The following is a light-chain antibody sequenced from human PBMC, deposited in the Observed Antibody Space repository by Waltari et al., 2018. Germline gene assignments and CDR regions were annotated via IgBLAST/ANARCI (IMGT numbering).Light chain of an antibody. Sequence: QSALTQPPSASGSPGQSVTLSCTGTSSDIGGYNYVSWYQQHPGKAPKLMIYEVSKRPSGVPDRFSGSKSGNTASLTVSGLQAEDEADFYCSSYAGSNNHWVFGGGTKLTVL. CDR2: EVS. CDR1: SSDIGGYNY. J-gene: IGLJ3*02. CDR3: SSYAGSNNHWV. V-gene: IGLV2-8*01.